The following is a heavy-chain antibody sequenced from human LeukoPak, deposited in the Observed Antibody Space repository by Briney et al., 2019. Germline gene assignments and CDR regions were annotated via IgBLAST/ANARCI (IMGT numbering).Heavy chain of an antibody. J-gene: IGHJ5*02. D-gene: IGHD1-1*01. CDR3: ARHISFRYNWNDSGYNWFDP. CDR1: GYSISSGYY. Sequence: SETLSLTCTVSGYSISSGYYWGWIRQPPGKGLEWIGSIHYSARIYYNPSLKSRVTISVDTSKNQFSLKLSSVTAADTAVYYCARHISFRYNWNDSGYNWFDPWGQGTLVTVSS. V-gene: IGHV4-38-2*02. CDR2: IHYSARI.